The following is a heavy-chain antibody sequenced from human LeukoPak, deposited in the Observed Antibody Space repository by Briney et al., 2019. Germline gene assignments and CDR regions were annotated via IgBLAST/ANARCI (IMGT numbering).Heavy chain of an antibody. Sequence: SETLSLTCTVSGGSISSSSYYWGWIRQPPGKGLEWIGSIYYSGSTYYDPSLNSRVTISVDTSKNQFPLKLSSVTAADTAVYYCAEIAVAAHWYFDLWGRGTLVTVSS. CDR1: GGSISSSSYY. J-gene: IGHJ2*01. CDR3: AEIAVAAHWYFDL. V-gene: IGHV4-39*01. D-gene: IGHD6-19*01. CDR2: IYYSGST.